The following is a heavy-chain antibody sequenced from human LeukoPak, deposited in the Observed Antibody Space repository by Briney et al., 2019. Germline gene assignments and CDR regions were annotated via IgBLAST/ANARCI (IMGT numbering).Heavy chain of an antibody. D-gene: IGHD6-13*01. J-gene: IGHJ4*02. CDR3: AKARAGDITAAFNY. Sequence: GGSLRLSCAASGFTFSSYAMSWVRQAPGKGLEWVSAISGSGESTYYADSVKGRFTISRDNSQNTLYLQMNSLRAEDTAVYYCAKARAGDITAAFNYWGQGTLVTVSS. V-gene: IGHV3-23*01. CDR1: GFTFSSYA. CDR2: ISGSGEST.